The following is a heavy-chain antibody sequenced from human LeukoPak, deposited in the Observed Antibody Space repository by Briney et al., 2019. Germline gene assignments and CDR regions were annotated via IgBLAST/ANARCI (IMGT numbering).Heavy chain of an antibody. V-gene: IGHV3-66*01. CDR3: AGRRKEAAAFDD. CDR2: LHSDGTT. CDR1: GFAVSVNY. J-gene: IGHJ4*02. D-gene: IGHD2-2*01. Sequence: GESLRLSCAASGFAVSVNYMTWVRLAPGKGLELVSLLHSDGTTYYAESVKGRFTISTDNSKNTLYLQMNSLRVEDTALYYCAGRRKEAAAFDDWGQGTLVTVSS.